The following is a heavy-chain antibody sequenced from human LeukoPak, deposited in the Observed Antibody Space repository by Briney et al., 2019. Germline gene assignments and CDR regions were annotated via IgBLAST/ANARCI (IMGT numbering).Heavy chain of an antibody. J-gene: IGHJ4*02. V-gene: IGHV3-64*01. Sequence: GGPLSSSCAASGFPFSSYAMNWVRQAPGRGLDYVSAISSNGGSTYYANSVKGRFTISRDNSKNTLYLQVGSLRAEDMAVYYCAKDSIVVVPAAMTDYWGQGTLVTVSS. CDR2: ISSNGGST. CDR1: GFPFSSYA. CDR3: AKDSIVVVPAAMTDY. D-gene: IGHD2-2*01.